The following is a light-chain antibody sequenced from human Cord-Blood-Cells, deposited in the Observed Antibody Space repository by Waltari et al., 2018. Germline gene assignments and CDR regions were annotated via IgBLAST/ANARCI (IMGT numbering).Light chain of an antibody. J-gene: IGLJ2*01. CDR1: SSDVGGYNS. V-gene: IGLV2-14*01. CDR3: SSYTSSSPVV. Sequence: QSALTQPASVSGSPGQPITISCTGTSSDVGGYNSVSWYQQHPGKAPKLMIYDVSNRPSGVSNRFSGSKSGNTASLTISGLQAEDEADYYCSSYTSSSPVVFGGGTKLTVL. CDR2: DVS.